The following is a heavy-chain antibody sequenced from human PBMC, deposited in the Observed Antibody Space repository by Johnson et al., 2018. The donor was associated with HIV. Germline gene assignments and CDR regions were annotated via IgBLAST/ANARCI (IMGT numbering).Heavy chain of an antibody. V-gene: IGHV3-30*04. Sequence: HVQLVESGGGVVQPGRSLRLSCAASGFTFSSYAMHWVRQAPGKGLEWVAVISYDGSNKYYVDSVKGRFTISRDKSKNTLFLQMNSLRVEDTAVYYCARGSRYTYDNDDAYLLHAFDIWGQGTTVTVSS. D-gene: IGHD3-22*01. CDR1: GFTFSSYA. J-gene: IGHJ3*02. CDR3: ARGSRYTYDNDDAYLLHAFDI. CDR2: ISYDGSNK.